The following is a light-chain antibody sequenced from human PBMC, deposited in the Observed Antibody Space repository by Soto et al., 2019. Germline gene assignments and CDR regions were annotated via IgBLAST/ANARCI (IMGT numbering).Light chain of an antibody. J-gene: IGKJ4*01. CDR1: QSVSSSY. V-gene: IGKV3-20*01. CDR2: GAS. CDR3: QQYGSSPFT. Sequence: EIVLTQSPGTLSLSPGERATLSCRASQSVSSSYLAWYQQKPGQDPRLLIYGASSRATGIPDRFSGSGSGTDFTLTSSRLEPEDFAVYYFQQYGSSPFTFGGGTKVEIK.